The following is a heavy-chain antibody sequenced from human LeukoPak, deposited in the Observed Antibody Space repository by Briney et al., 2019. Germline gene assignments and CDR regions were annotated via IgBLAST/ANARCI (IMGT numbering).Heavy chain of an antibody. CDR3: ARGGRLLGKFDY. V-gene: IGHV4-59*01. J-gene: IGHJ4*02. CDR1: GGSFSGYY. D-gene: IGHD3-22*01. Sequence: SETLSLTCGVYGGSFSGYYWSWIRQPPGKGLEWIGYIYYSGSTNYNPSLKSRVTISVDTSTNQFSLKLSSVTAADTAVYFCARGGRLLGKFDYWGQGTLVTVSS. CDR2: IYYSGST.